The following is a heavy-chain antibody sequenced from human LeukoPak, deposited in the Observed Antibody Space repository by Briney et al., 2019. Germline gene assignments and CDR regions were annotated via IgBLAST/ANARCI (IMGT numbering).Heavy chain of an antibody. D-gene: IGHD1-7*01. CDR1: GGSFSGFC. CDR3: TRGSRENYPATDY. J-gene: IGHJ4*02. Sequence: PSETLSLTCAVFGGSFSGFCWSWIRQSPGKGLEWIGEINHSGSPDYNPSLKSRVTISVDTSKNQFSLKLTSVTAADTAVYYCTRGSRENYPATDYWGQGTLVTVSS. CDR2: INHSGSP. V-gene: IGHV4-34*01.